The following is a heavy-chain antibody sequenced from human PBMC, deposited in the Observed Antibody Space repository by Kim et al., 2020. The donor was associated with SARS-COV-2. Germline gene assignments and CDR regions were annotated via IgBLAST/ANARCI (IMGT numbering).Heavy chain of an antibody. J-gene: IGHJ4*02. CDR3: ERAPTTVDDY. CDR1: GFTVSSNF. CDR2: IYSGGST. V-gene: IGHV3-53*01. D-gene: IGHD4-17*01. Sequence: GGSLRLSCAASGFTVSSNFMSWVRQAPGKGLEWVSVIYSGGSTYYADSVKGRFTISRDNSKNTLYLQMNSLRAEDTAVYYCERAPTTVDDYWGQGTLVTVSS.